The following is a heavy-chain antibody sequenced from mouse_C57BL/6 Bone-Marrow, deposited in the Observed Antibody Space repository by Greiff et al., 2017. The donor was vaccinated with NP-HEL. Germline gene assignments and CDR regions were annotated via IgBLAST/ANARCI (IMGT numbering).Heavy chain of an antibody. V-gene: IGHV5-6*01. Sequence: EVKVVESGGDLVKPGGSLKLSCAASGFTFSSYGMSWVLQTPDKRLEWVAPISSGGSSPYYPDSVKGLFTISRDKSKNTLYLQMSSLTSEDTAMYYCARHRGSNYLLDYWGQGTRVTVSA. CDR1: GFTFSSYG. J-gene: IGHJ3*01. D-gene: IGHD2-5*01. CDR2: ISSGGSSP. CDR3: ARHRGSNYLLDY.